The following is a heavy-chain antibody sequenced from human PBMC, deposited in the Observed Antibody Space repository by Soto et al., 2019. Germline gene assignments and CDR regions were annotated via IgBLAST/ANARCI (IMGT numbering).Heavy chain of an antibody. V-gene: IGHV3-23*01. D-gene: IGHD6-19*01. CDR1: GFTFNTQA. Sequence: EVQLLESGGGLEQPGGSLRLSCAASGFTFNTQAMSWVRQAPGKGLEWVSSISVSGDNTYNADAVKGRFTISRDNSKNTLYLQMNSLRAEDTAVYYCGKDLSTSDWYGYFDYWGQGTLVTVSS. CDR3: GKDLSTSDWYGYFDY. CDR2: ISVSGDNT. J-gene: IGHJ4*02.